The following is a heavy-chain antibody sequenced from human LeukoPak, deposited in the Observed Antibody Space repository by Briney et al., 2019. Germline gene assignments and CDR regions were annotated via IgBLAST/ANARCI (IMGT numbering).Heavy chain of an antibody. CDR3: ARDRQMVQGVILDY. V-gene: IGHV3-74*01. J-gene: IGHJ4*02. CDR2: INGDASST. Sequence: PGGSLRLSCAASGFTFSTHWIHWVRQAPGKGLVWVSQINGDASSTDYADSVKGRFTISKDNAKNTVYLQMNSLGAEDTAIYYCARDRQMVQGVILDYWGQGTRVTVSS. D-gene: IGHD3-10*01. CDR1: GFTFSTHW.